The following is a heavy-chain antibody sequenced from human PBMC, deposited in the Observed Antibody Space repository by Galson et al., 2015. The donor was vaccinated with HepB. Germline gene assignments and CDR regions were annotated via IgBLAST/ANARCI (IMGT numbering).Heavy chain of an antibody. J-gene: IGHJ4*02. CDR2: IWYDGSNK. Sequence: SLRLSCAASGFTFSNYGMHWVRQAPGKGLEWVAVIWYDGSNKYYVDSVKGRFTISRDHSENTLYLQMNSLRAEDTAVYYCARRPGVVTATPDFDYWGQGTLVTVSS. V-gene: IGHV3-33*01. CDR1: GFTFSNYG. CDR3: ARRPGVVTATPDFDY. D-gene: IGHD2-15*01.